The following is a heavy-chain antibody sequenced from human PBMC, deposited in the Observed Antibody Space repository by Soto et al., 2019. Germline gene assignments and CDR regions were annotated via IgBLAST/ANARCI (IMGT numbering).Heavy chain of an antibody. Sequence: PGEALKISCKTSGYNFAGYWIGWVRQMPGKGLEWLGIIFPGDSDTKYSPSFQGQVIISADKSIRTAYLQWSSLKASDTAIYYCARQSGMDVWGQGTTDTVSS. CDR1: GYNFAGYW. D-gene: IGHD5-12*01. J-gene: IGHJ6*02. CDR3: ARQSGMDV. CDR2: IFPGDSDT. V-gene: IGHV5-51*01.